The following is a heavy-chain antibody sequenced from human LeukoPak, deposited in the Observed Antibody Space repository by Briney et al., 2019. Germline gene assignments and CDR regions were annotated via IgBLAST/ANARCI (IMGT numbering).Heavy chain of an antibody. CDR2: VNGDGSST. CDR1: GFTFSRYW. J-gene: IGHJ4*02. Sequence: GGSLRLSCAASGFTFSRYWMPWVRRAPGKGLVWVSRVNGDGSSTTYADSVKGRFTISRDNAKNTLYLQMNSLRAEDTAVYYCARDQLGDGDYLFDSWGQGILVTVSS. V-gene: IGHV3-74*01. D-gene: IGHD4-17*01. CDR3: ARDQLGDGDYLFDS.